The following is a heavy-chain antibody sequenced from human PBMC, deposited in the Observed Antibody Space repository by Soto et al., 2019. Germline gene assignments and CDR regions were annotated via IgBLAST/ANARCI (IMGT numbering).Heavy chain of an antibody. Sequence: LRLSCAASGFTFSSYWMHWVRQAPGKGLVWVSRINSDGSSTSYADSVKGRFTISRDNAKNTLYLQMNSLRAEDTAVYYCARQWTNYDILTGYFQYYFDYWGQGTLVTVSS. CDR1: GFTFSSYW. V-gene: IGHV3-74*01. CDR2: INSDGSST. D-gene: IGHD3-9*01. J-gene: IGHJ4*02. CDR3: ARQWTNYDILTGYFQYYFDY.